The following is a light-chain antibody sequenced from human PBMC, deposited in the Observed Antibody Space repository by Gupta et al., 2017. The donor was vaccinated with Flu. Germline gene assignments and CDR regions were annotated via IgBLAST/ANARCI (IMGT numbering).Light chain of an antibody. J-gene: IGLJ2*01. V-gene: IGLV2-14*01. CDR3: SSYTSSSTVV. CDR1: RSDVGGYNY. Sequence: TRSDVGGYNYVSWYRQHPGKAPKLMIYGVSNRASGVSNRFSGSKSGNTASLTISGLQAEDEADYYCSSYTSSSTVVFGGGTKLTVL. CDR2: GVS.